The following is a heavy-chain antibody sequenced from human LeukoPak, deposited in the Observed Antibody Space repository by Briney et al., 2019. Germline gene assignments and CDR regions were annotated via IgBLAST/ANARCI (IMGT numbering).Heavy chain of an antibody. D-gene: IGHD1-1*01. CDR1: GGSISSSSYY. CDR3: ARRATTANYFDY. CDR2: IYYSGST. V-gene: IGHV4-39*01. Sequence: SETLSLTCTVSGGSISSSSYYWCWIRQPPGKGLEWIGSIYYSGSTHYNPSLKSRVTISVDTSKNQFSLRLSSVTASDTAVYYCARRATTANYFDYWGQGTLVTVSS. J-gene: IGHJ4*02.